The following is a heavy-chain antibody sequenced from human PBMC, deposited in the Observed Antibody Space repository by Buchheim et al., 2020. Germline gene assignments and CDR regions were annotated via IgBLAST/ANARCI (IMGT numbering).Heavy chain of an antibody. D-gene: IGHD3-9*01. V-gene: IGHV4-31*03. J-gene: IGHJ5*02. CDR2: IYNSRRT. CDR1: GGSISSGGYY. Sequence: QVQLQESGPGLVKPSQTLSLTCTVSGGSISSGGYYWNWIRQHPGKGLEWIGYIYNSRRTYYNPSLKSRVTMSVDTSKNQFSLKLSSVTAADTAVYYCARGRGRHYDILTGYYKGNWFDPWGQGTL. CDR3: ARGRGRHYDILTGYYKGNWFDP.